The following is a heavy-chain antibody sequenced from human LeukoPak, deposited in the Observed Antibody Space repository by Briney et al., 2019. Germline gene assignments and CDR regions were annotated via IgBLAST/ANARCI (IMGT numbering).Heavy chain of an antibody. CDR1: GFTFSSYA. J-gene: IGHJ4*02. D-gene: IGHD3-22*01. CDR2: ISGSGGST. Sequence: GGSLRLSCAASGFTFSSYAMSWVRQAPGKGLEWVSAISGSGGSTYYADSVRGRFTISRDNSKNTLYLQMNSLRAEDTAVYYCAKETYYDSSGYSDYWGQGTLVTVSS. CDR3: AKETYYDSSGYSDY. V-gene: IGHV3-23*01.